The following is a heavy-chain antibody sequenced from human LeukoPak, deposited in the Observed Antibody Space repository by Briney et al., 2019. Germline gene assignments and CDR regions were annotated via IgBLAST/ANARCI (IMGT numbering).Heavy chain of an antibody. CDR3: ARYYGSGSYYYYYMDV. D-gene: IGHD3-10*01. CDR1: GGSISSHY. CDR2: IYYSGST. V-gene: IGHV4-59*11. Sequence: SETLSLTYTVSGGSISSHYWSWIRQPPGKGLEWIGYIYYSGSTNYNPSLKSRVTISVDTSKNQFSLKLSSVTAADTAVYYCARYYGSGSYYYYYMDVWGKGTTVTVSS. J-gene: IGHJ6*03.